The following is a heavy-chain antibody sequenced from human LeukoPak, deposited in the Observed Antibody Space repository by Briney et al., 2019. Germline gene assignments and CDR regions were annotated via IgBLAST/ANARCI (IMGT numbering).Heavy chain of an antibody. CDR3: VVVVEPPDSDGFDV. Sequence: GGSLRLSCAASGFTFGNSWVHWVRQAPGKGLVWASLINADGSTTTYADSVKGRFTISRDNARNTLSLQMNSLTIEDTAVYYCVVVVEPPDSDGFDVWGQGTMITVSS. D-gene: IGHD1-14*01. V-gene: IGHV3-74*01. J-gene: IGHJ3*01. CDR2: INADGSTT. CDR1: GFTFGNSW.